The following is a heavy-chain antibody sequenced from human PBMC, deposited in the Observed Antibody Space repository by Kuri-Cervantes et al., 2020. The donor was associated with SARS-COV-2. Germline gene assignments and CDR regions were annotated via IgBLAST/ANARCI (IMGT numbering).Heavy chain of an antibody. CDR2: ISGSGGST. V-gene: IGHV3-23*01. J-gene: IGHJ4*02. D-gene: IGHD4-11*01. CDR1: GFTFSSYA. Sequence: GESLKISRAASGFTFSSYAMSWVRQAPGKGLEWVSAISGSGGSTYYADSVKGRFTISRDNSRNIVYLQVNSLRPEDTALYYCTREAYDYNMGFDSWGQGTLVTVSS. CDR3: TREAYDYNMGFDS.